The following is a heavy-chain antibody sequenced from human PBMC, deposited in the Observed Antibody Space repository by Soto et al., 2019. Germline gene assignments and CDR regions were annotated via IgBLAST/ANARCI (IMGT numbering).Heavy chain of an antibody. CDR3: ARDPSGYDSDYYYYYYMDV. CDR2: INAGNGNT. D-gene: IGHD5-12*01. V-gene: IGHV1-3*01. CDR1: GYTFTSYA. Sequence: ASVKVSCKASGYTFTSYAMHWVRQAPGQRLEWMGWINAGNGNTKYSQKFQGRVTITRDTSASTAYMELSSLRSEDTAVYYCARDPSGYDSDYYYYYYMDVWGQGTTVTVSS. J-gene: IGHJ6*03.